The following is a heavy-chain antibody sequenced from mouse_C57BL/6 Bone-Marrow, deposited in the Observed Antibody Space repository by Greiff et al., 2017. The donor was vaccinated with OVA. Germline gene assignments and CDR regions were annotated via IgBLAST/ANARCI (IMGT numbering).Heavy chain of an antibody. V-gene: IGHV5-6*01. CDR3: ARNGGWFAY. CDR1: GFTFSSYG. Sequence: EVKLVESGGDLVKPGGSLKLSCAASGFTFSSYGMSWVRQTPDKRLEWVATISSGGSYTYYPDSVKGRFTISRDNAKNTLYLQMSSLEYEDTAMYYCARNGGWFAYWGQGTLVTVSA. CDR2: ISSGGSYT. J-gene: IGHJ3*01.